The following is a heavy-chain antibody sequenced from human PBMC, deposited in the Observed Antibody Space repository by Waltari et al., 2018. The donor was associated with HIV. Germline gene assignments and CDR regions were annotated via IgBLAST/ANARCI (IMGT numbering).Heavy chain of an antibody. CDR3: ARNPNGMDV. J-gene: IGHJ6*02. CDR1: GYNFVDYW. V-gene: IGHV5-51*03. Sequence: EVQLVPSGAEVKKPGESLEISCKVSGYNFVDYWIGWLRQMPGKGLEWMGIIFPGNSDTRYSSSFEGQVSISADKSTSTAYLQWRSLRASDTAMYYCARNPNGMDVWGQGTTVTVSS. CDR2: IFPGNSDT.